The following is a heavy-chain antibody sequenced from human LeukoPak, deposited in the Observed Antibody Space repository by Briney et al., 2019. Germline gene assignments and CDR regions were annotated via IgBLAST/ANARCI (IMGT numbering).Heavy chain of an antibody. J-gene: IGHJ5*02. V-gene: IGHV1-2*02. D-gene: IGHD4-17*01. CDR1: GYTFTGYY. CDR3: ARDPRDDYGDYDGFDP. CDR2: INPNSGGT. Sequence: ASVKVSCKASGYTFTGYYMHWVRQAPGQGLEWMGWINPNSGGTNYAQKFQGRVTMTRDTSISTAYMGLSRLRSDDTAVYYCARDPRDDYGDYDGFDPWGQGTLVTVSS.